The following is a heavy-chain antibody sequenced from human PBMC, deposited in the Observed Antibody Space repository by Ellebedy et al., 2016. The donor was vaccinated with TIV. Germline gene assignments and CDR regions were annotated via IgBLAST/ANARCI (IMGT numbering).Heavy chain of an antibody. D-gene: IGHD4-23*01. CDR2: ISGSSGHT. CDR3: ARDPVGVGPAFDV. CDR1: GFNFDSNA. Sequence: GESLKISCVASGFNFDSNAMSWVRQAPGMGLEWVSAISGSSGHTYYADSVKGRFTISRDNSKDTLFLQMNSLRTEDTAIYFCARDPVGVGPAFDVWGQGTMVTVSS. V-gene: IGHV3-23*01. J-gene: IGHJ3*01.